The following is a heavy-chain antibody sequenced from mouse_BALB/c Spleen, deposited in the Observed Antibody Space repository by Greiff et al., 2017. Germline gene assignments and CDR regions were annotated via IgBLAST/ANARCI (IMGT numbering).Heavy chain of an antibody. J-gene: IGHJ1*01. D-gene: IGHD1-2*01. V-gene: IGHV5-6-5*01. CDR2: ISSGGSI. Sequence: EVQLVESGGGLVKPGGSLKLSCAASGFTFRSYAMSWVRQTPEKRLEWVASISSGGSISYSDSVKGRFTISRENARNILYLQMSSLRSEDTAMYYCARGTTATRDFDVWGAGTTVTVSS. CDR3: ARGTTATRDFDV. CDR1: GFTFRSYA.